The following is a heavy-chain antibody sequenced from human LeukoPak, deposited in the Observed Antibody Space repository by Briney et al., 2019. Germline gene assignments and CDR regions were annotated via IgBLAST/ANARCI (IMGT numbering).Heavy chain of an antibody. V-gene: IGHV3-73*01. Sequence: GGSLKLSCAASGFTFSGSAMHWVRQASGNGLEWVGRIRSKANSYATAYAASVKGRFTISRDDSKNTAYLQMNGLKTEDTAVYYCTPSLYDILTGSDYWGQGTLVTVSS. CDR2: IRSKANSYAT. CDR1: GFTFSGSA. CDR3: TPSLYDILTGSDY. D-gene: IGHD3-9*01. J-gene: IGHJ4*02.